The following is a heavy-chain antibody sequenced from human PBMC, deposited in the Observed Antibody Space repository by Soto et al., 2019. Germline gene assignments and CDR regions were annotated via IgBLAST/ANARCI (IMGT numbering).Heavy chain of an antibody. D-gene: IGHD6-13*01. V-gene: IGHV1-24*01. Sequence: ASVKVSCKVSGYTLTDLSMQWVRQAPGKGLEWMGGFDPEDGETIYAQKFQGRVTMTEDTSTDTAYMELSSLRSEDTAVYYCASRGFGAAGFFDYWGQGTLVTVSS. CDR2: FDPEDGET. CDR1: GYTLTDLS. CDR3: ASRGFGAAGFFDY. J-gene: IGHJ4*02.